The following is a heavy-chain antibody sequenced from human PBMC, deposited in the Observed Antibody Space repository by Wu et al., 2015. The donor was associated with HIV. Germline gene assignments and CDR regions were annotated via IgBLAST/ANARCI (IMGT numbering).Heavy chain of an antibody. J-gene: IGHJ5*02. V-gene: IGHV1-2*02. Sequence: QVQLVQSGAEVKKPGASVKVSCKASGYTFTGFYIHWVRQAPGQGLEWMGWINPDSGGTNYAENFQGRVTMTRDTSISTAYMELSRLRSDDTAVYFCARVRTHTSGWPHNWFDPWGQGTLVTVSS. CDR3: ARVRTHTSGWPHNWFDP. CDR2: INPDSGGT. D-gene: IGHD6-19*01. CDR1: GYTFTGFY.